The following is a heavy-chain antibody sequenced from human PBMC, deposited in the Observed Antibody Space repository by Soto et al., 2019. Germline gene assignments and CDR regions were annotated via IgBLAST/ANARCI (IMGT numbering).Heavy chain of an antibody. V-gene: IGHV4-61*08. CDR3: ARHTYAIGLDP. CDR2: IFYSGST. D-gene: IGHD2-2*02. CDR1: GGSISSGGYS. Sequence: SETLSLTCAVSGGSISSGGYSWSWIRQPLGKGLVWFGYIFYSGSTNYNPSLKSRFTLFLDTSKNLFSLKLSFLTVADTAVYYCARHTYAIGLDPWGQGTLVTVSS. J-gene: IGHJ5*02.